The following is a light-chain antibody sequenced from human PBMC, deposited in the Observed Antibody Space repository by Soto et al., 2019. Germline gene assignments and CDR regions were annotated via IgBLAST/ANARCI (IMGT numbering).Light chain of an antibody. CDR2: GAS. CDR3: QQHGYSPWT. CDR1: QSVSSGY. Sequence: EIVLTQSPGTLSLSPGDRGTLSCRASQSVSSGYLAWYQQKPGQAPRLLIYGASSRATGVPDRFSGSGSGTDFTLTIRRLEHGDFAVYYCQQHGYSPWTFGQGTKVDIK. V-gene: IGKV3-20*01. J-gene: IGKJ1*01.